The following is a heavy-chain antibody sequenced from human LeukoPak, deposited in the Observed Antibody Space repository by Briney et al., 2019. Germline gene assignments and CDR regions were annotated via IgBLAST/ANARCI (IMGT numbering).Heavy chain of an antibody. Sequence: ASVKVSCKASGYTFIGYYMHWVRQAPGQGLEWMGWINPNSGGTNYAQKFQGRVTMTRDTSISTAYMELSRLRSDDTAVYYCARVGYCSSTSCSHAFDIWGQGTMVTVSS. V-gene: IGHV1-2*02. CDR1: GYTFIGYY. CDR2: INPNSGGT. J-gene: IGHJ3*02. D-gene: IGHD2-2*01. CDR3: ARVGYCSSTSCSHAFDI.